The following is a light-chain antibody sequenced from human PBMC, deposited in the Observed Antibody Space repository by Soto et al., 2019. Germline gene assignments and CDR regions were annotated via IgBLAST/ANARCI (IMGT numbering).Light chain of an antibody. J-gene: IGLJ2*01. CDR2: EVN. Sequence: QSALTQPASVSGSPGQSITISCTGTNSDVGGYNYVSWYRQHPGKAPKLMIYEVNNRPSGVSDRFSGSKSGNTAPLTISGLRAEDEADYYCSSYRRGSTLVVFGGGTKLTVL. V-gene: IGLV2-14*01. CDR3: SSYRRGSTLVV. CDR1: NSDVGGYNY.